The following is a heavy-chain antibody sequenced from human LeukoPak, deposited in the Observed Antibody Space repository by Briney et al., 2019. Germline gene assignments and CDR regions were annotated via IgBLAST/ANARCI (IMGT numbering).Heavy chain of an antibody. CDR3: AKTGYDSSGYADYFDY. D-gene: IGHD3-22*01. Sequence: PGGSLRLSCAASGFTFDDYAMHWVRQAPGNGLEWVSGISWNSGSIGYADSVKGRFTISRDNAKNSLYLQMNSLRAEDTALYYCAKTGYDSSGYADYFDYWGQGTLVTVSS. CDR1: GFTFDDYA. V-gene: IGHV3-9*01. J-gene: IGHJ4*02. CDR2: ISWNSGSI.